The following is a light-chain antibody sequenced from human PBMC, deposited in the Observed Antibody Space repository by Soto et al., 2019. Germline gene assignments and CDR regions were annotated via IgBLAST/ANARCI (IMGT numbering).Light chain of an antibody. CDR3: SSYTTTDSVHVL. CDR1: SSDVGGYKY. V-gene: IGLV2-14*01. Sequence: QSALTQPASVSGFPGQSITISCTGTSSDVGGYKYVSWYQQHPGKAPQLMIFAVSNRPSGVSDRFSGSKSGNTASLTISGLQAEDEADYYCSSYTTTDSVHVLFGGGTKVTVL. J-gene: IGLJ2*01. CDR2: AVS.